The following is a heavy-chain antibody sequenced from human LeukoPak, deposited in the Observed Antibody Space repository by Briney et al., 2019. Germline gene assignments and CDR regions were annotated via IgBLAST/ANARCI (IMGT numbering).Heavy chain of an antibody. J-gene: IGHJ4*02. CDR2: IYSGGST. CDR1: GLTVSSNY. D-gene: IGHD3-10*01. Sequence: PGGSLRLSCAASGLTVSSNYMSWVRQAPGKGLEWVSVIYSGGSTYYADSVKGRFTISRDNSKNTLYLQMNSLRAEDTAVYYCATDSGSYYYLDYWGQGTLVTVSS. V-gene: IGHV3-53*01. CDR3: ATDSGSYYYLDY.